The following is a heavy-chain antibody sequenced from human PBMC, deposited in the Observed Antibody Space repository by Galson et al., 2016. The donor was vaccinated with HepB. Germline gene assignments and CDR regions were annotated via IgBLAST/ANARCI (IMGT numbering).Heavy chain of an antibody. V-gene: IGHV4-59*01. Sequence: SETLSLTCNVSGGSISGDYWSWIRQPPGKGLEWIGSIFYTGTTNYIPSLKRRVTISVDTSKNQFSLKLRSMTAADTAVYYCARATGDSGHDFYWYFDVWGRGTLVSVSS. CDR2: IFYTGTT. D-gene: IGHD5-12*01. CDR3: ARATGDSGHDFYWYFDV. CDR1: GGSISGDY. J-gene: IGHJ2*01.